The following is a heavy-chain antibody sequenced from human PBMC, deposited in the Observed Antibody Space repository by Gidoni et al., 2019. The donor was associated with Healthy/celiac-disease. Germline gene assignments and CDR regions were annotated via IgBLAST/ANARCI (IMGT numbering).Heavy chain of an antibody. CDR2: IIPIFGTA. D-gene: IGHD2-21*01. CDR3: ARVWGFQYPEYYFDY. CDR1: GGTFSSYA. Sequence: GGTFSSYAISWVRQAPGQGLEWMGGIIPIFGTANYAQKFQGRVTITADESTSTAYMELSSLRSEDTAVYYCARVWGFQYPEYYFDYWGQGTLVTVSS. J-gene: IGHJ4*02. V-gene: IGHV1-69*01.